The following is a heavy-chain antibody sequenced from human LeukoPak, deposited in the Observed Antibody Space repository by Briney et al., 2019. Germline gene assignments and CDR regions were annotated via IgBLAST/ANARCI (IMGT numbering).Heavy chain of an antibody. V-gene: IGHV3-33*01. D-gene: IGHD6-13*01. CDR3: AREYSSSNFDY. CDR1: GFTLSTYG. Sequence: GRSLTLSCAASGFTLSTYGMHWVRQAPGKGLEWVAVILYNGSNKYYADSVKGRFTISRDNSKNTLYLQMNSLRAEDTAVYYCAREYSSSNFDYWGQGTLVTVSS. J-gene: IGHJ4*02. CDR2: ILYNGSNK.